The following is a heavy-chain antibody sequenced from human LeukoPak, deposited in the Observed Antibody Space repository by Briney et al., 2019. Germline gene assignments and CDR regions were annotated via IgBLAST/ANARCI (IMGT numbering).Heavy chain of an antibody. CDR3: ARIVVADFDY. CDR2: IYSSGST. J-gene: IGHJ4*02. D-gene: IGHD3-22*01. V-gene: IGHV4-30-2*03. Sequence: SETLSLTCAVSGGSISSGGHSWSWIRQPPGKGLEWIGGIYSSGSTYYNPSLKSRVTISVDTSKNQFSLKLSSVTAADTAVYYCARIVVADFDYWGQGTLVTVSS. CDR1: GGSISSGGHS.